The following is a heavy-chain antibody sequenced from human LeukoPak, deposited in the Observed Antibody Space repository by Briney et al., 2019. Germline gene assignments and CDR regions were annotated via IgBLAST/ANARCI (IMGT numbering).Heavy chain of an antibody. J-gene: IGHJ6*02. CDR3: ARDARRHYCSGGSCYSAQGYGMDV. V-gene: IGHV4-39*07. CDR1: GGSISSSSYY. Sequence: SETLSLTCSVSGGSISSSSYYWGWIRQPPGKGLEWIGSIYYSGSTYYNPSLKSRVTISVDTSKNQFSLKLSSVTAADTAVYYCARDARRHYCSGGSCYSAQGYGMDVWGQGTTVTVSS. D-gene: IGHD2-15*01. CDR2: IYYSGST.